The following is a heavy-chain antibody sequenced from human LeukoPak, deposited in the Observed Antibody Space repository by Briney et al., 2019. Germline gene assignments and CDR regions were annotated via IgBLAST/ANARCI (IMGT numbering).Heavy chain of an antibody. CDR2: ISTSGST. V-gene: IGHV4-4*07. J-gene: IGHJ4*02. Sequence: SETLSLTCTVSGGSISSYYWSWIRQPAGKGLESIGHISTSGSTNYNPSLKSRVTMSVDTSKNQFSLKLSSVTAADTAVYYCARVRYSDSSVLTRKRSYYFDYWGQGTLVSVSS. CDR1: GGSISSYY. D-gene: IGHD3-22*01. CDR3: ARVRYSDSSVLTRKRSYYFDY.